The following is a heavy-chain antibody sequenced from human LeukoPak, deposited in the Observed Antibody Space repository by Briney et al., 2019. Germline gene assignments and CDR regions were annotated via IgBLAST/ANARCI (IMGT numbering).Heavy chain of an antibody. CDR2: INHSGST. CDR3: ARVRPPGIAVAGTGRWFDP. Sequence: SETLSLTCAVYGGSFSGYYWSWIRQPPGKGLEWIGGINHSGSTNYNPSLKSRVTISVDTSKNQFSLKLSSVTAADTAVYYCARVRPPGIAVAGTGRWFDPWGQGTLVTVSS. D-gene: IGHD6-19*01. J-gene: IGHJ5*02. CDR1: GGSFSGYY. V-gene: IGHV4-34*01.